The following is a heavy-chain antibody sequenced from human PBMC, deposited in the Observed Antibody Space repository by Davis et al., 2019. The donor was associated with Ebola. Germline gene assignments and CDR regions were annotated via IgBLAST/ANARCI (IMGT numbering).Heavy chain of an antibody. J-gene: IGHJ6*02. D-gene: IGHD6-13*01. CDR1: GGSFSGYY. CDR3: ARDRDIAAAGIFGMDV. CDR2: INHSGST. V-gene: IGHV4-34*01. Sequence: SETLSLTCAVYGGSFSGYYWSWIRQPPGKGLEWIGEINHSGSTNYNPSLKSRVTISVDTSKNQFSLKLSSVTAADTAVYYCARDRDIAAAGIFGMDVWGQGTTVTVSS.